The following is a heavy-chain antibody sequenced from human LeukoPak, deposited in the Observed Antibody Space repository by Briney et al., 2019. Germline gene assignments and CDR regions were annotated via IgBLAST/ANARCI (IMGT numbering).Heavy chain of an antibody. CDR2: IYYSGST. D-gene: IGHD2-2*01. J-gene: IGHJ4*02. V-gene: IGHV4-39*07. CDR1: GFTFSSYE. Sequence: GSLRLSCAASGFTFSSYEMNWVRQAPGKGLEWIGSIYYSGSTYYNPSLKSRVTISVDTSKNQFSLKLSSVTAADTAVYYCARDAYCSSTSCPFDYWGQGTLVTVSS. CDR3: ARDAYCSSTSCPFDY.